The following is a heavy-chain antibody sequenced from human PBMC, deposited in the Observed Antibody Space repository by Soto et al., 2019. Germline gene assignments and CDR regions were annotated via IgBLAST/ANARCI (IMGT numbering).Heavy chain of an antibody. J-gene: IGHJ4*01. CDR3: AIGPYDRSGYFLEL. CDR1: GGSVSSDSYY. CDR2: IYYSGST. Sequence: PSETLSLTCTVSGGSVSSDSYYWSWLRQPPGKGLEWIGYIYYSGSTNYNPSLKSRGTISVDTSKNQFYMKQSSVTAADTAVHYCAIGPYDRSGYFLELWAQATLVIVTS. D-gene: IGHD3-22*01. V-gene: IGHV4-61*01.